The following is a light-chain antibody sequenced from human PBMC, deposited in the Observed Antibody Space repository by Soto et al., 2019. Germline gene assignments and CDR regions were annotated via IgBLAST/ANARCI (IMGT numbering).Light chain of an antibody. CDR2: GAA. Sequence: ILLTQSPGTLSLSPGERATLSCSASQTISSDYVAWYQQKPGQAPRLLIFGAATRAADIPDRFSGSGSGTDFTLTISRLEPEDCAVYYCQRYGSSPTFGQGAKVDIK. CDR3: QRYGSSPT. CDR1: QTISSDY. V-gene: IGKV3-20*01. J-gene: IGKJ1*01.